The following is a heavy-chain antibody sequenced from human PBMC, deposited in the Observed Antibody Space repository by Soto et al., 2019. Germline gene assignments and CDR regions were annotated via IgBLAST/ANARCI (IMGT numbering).Heavy chain of an antibody. V-gene: IGHV4-4*02. D-gene: IGHD6-6*01. Sequence: QVQLQESGPGLVKPSGTLSLTCGVSGGSISSPNWWNWVRQPPGKGLEWIGEIDHSGRTKYNPSLKSRVTISVDKSKNQFSLNLISVTAADTAVYYCASWGTSSSTWFDPWGQGTLVTVSS. CDR3: ASWGTSSSTWFDP. CDR2: IDHSGRT. CDR1: GGSISSPNW. J-gene: IGHJ5*02.